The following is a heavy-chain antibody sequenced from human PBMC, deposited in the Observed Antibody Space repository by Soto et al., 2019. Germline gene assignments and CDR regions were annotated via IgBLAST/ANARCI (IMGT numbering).Heavy chain of an antibody. CDR3: ARTRAGYSSGWYWGNYFDY. CDR1: GGTFSSYA. J-gene: IGHJ4*02. D-gene: IGHD6-19*01. CDR2: IIPIFGTA. Sequence: QVQLVQSGAEVKKPGSSVKVSCKASGGTFSSYAISWVRQAPGQGLEWMGGIIPIFGTANYAQKFQGRVTMTTDTSTSTAYMELRSLRSDDTAVYYCARTRAGYSSGWYWGNYFDYWGQGTLVTVSS. V-gene: IGHV1-69*06.